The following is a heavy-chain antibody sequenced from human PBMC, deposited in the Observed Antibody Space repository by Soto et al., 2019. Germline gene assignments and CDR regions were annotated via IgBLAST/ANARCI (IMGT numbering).Heavy chain of an antibody. CDR2: INAGNGNT. J-gene: IGHJ5*02. Sequence: ASVKVSCEASGYTFTSYAMHWVRQAPGQRLEWMGWINAGNGNTKYSQKFQGRVTITRDTSASTAYMELSSLRSEDTAVYYCARDHRRMAGLNNWFDPWGQGTLVTVSS. D-gene: IGHD6-19*01. V-gene: IGHV1-3*01. CDR1: GYTFTSYA. CDR3: ARDHRRMAGLNNWFDP.